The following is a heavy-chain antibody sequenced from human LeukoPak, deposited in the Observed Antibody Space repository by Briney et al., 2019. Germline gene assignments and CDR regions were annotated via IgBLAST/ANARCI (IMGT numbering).Heavy chain of an antibody. J-gene: IGHJ5*02. Sequence: ASVKVSCKASGGTFSSYAISWVRQAPGQGLEWMGGIIPIFGTANYAQKFQGRVTITADESTSTAYMELSSLRSEDTAVYYCARTWFGELLVSNWIDPWGQGTLVTVSS. V-gene: IGHV1-69*01. D-gene: IGHD3-10*01. CDR1: GGTFSSYA. CDR2: IIPIFGTA. CDR3: ARTWFGELLVSNWIDP.